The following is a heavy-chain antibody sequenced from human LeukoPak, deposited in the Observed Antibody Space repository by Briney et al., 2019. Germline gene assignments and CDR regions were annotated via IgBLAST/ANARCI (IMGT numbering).Heavy chain of an antibody. CDR3: TTGPSFGYEW. CDR2: IKTDGRTT. J-gene: IGHJ4*02. CDR1: GMTFSNHW. D-gene: IGHD3-16*01. V-gene: IGHV3-74*01. Sequence: GGSLRLSCAASGMTFSNHWMHWVRQAPGKVLVWVSLIKTDGRTTIYADSVKGQFTISRDDGKSRMYLQMNSLRAEDTAIYYCTTGPSFGYEWWGQGTVVTVSS.